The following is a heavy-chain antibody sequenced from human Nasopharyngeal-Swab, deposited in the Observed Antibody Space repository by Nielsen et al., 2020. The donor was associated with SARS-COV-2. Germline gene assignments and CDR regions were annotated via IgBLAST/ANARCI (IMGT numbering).Heavy chain of an antibody. V-gene: IGHV4-39*01. J-gene: IGHJ4*02. CDR1: GDSIAYSTFY. CDR2: IYYNGNT. CDR3: VRSSSWYYFDY. Sequence: GSLRLSCTVSGDSIAYSTFYWGWIRQPPGKGLEWIGNIYYNGNTYQNPSLKSRLTISVDKSKNQFSLQLSSVTAADTAVYYCVRSSSWYYFDYWGQGTQVTVSS. D-gene: IGHD6-13*01.